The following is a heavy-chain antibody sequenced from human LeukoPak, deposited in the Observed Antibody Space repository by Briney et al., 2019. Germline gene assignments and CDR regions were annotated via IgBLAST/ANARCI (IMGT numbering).Heavy chain of an antibody. Sequence: GGSLRLSCAASGFTFSSYSMSWVRQAPGKGLEWVSSISSSSSYIYYADSVKGRFTISRDNAKNSLYLQMNSLRAEDTAVYYCARDPSDSSGWPNYWGQGTLVTVSS. V-gene: IGHV3-21*01. CDR2: ISSSSSYI. CDR3: ARDPSDSSGWPNY. CDR1: GFTFSSYS. D-gene: IGHD6-19*01. J-gene: IGHJ4*02.